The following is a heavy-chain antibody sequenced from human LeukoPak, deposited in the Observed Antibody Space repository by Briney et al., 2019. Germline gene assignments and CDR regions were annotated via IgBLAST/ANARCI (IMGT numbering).Heavy chain of an antibody. CDR1: GDSVSSNSAA. V-gene: IGHV6-1*01. CDR3: ARETVSIVVVVAATPGWFDP. CDR2: TYYRSKWYN. Sequence: SQTLSLTCAISGDSVSSNSAAWNWIRQSPSRGLEWLGRTYYRSKWYNDYAVSVKSRITINPDTSKNQFSLQLSSVTPEDTAVYYCARETVSIVVVVAATPGWFDPWGQGTLVTVSS. J-gene: IGHJ5*02. D-gene: IGHD2-15*01.